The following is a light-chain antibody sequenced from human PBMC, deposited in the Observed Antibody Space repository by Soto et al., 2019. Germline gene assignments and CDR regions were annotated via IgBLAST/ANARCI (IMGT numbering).Light chain of an antibody. CDR1: RSNIGSHY. CDR2: ANG. CDR3: ATWDDVLSGYV. Sequence: QSVLTKPPSASGTPGQRVTISCSGSRSNIGSHYVFWYQQLPGMAPKLIIFANGQRPSGVPDRFSGSKSGTSASLAITGLRPGDEADYYCATWDDVLSGYVFGTGTKVTVL. V-gene: IGLV1-47*01. J-gene: IGLJ1*01.